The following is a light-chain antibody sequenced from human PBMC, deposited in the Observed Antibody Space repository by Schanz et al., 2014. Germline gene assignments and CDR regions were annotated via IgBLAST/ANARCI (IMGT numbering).Light chain of an antibody. CDR2: DAS. V-gene: IGKV1-5*01. CDR3: QQYNSYSQT. J-gene: IGKJ2*01. Sequence: IQLTQSPSSLSASVGDRVTITCRASQSISSWLAWYQQKPGKAPKLLIYDASSLESGVPSRFSGSGSGTEFPLTITSLQPDDFATYYCQQYNSYSQTFGQGTRLQIK. CDR1: QSISSW.